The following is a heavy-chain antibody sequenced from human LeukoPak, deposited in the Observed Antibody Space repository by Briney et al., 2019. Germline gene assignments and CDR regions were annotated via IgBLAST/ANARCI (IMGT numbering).Heavy chain of an antibody. V-gene: IGHV1-46*01. Sequence: GSVKVSCKVSGYTLTELSMHWVRQAPGQGLEWMGIINPSGGSTSYAQKFQGRVTMTRGTSTSTVYMELSSLRSEDTAVYYCARVGAKSAFDIWGQGTMVTVSS. CDR2: INPSGGST. D-gene: IGHD1-26*01. CDR3: ARVGAKSAFDI. CDR1: GYTLTELS. J-gene: IGHJ3*02.